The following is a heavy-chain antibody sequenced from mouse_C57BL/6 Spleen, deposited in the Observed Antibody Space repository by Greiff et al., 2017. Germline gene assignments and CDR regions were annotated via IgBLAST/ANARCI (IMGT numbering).Heavy chain of an antibody. J-gene: IGHJ4*01. V-gene: IGHV1-69*01. CDR3: ARRDSSGYDYAMDY. D-gene: IGHD3-2*02. Sequence: VQLQQSGAELVMPGASVKLSCKASGYTFTSYWMHWVKQRPGQGLEWIGEIDPSDSYTNYNQKFKGKSTLTVDKSSSTAYMQLSSLTSEDSAVYYCARRDSSGYDYAMDYWGQGTSVTVSS. CDR1: GYTFTSYW. CDR2: IDPSDSYT.